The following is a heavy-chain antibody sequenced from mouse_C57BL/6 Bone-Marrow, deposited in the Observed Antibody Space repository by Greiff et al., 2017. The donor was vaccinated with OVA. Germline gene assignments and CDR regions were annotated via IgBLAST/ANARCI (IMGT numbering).Heavy chain of an antibody. CDR1: GFTFSSYG. Sequence: DVHLVESGGDLVKPGGSVKLSCAASGFTFSSYGMCWVRQTPDKRLEWVATISSGGSYTYYPDSLKGRVTLSRDNAKNTLYLQMSSLTSEDTAMYYCATYYCSSYGYFDVWGTGTTVTVSS. D-gene: IGHD1-1*01. CDR3: ATYYCSSYGYFDV. CDR2: ISSGGSYT. J-gene: IGHJ1*03. V-gene: IGHV5-6*01.